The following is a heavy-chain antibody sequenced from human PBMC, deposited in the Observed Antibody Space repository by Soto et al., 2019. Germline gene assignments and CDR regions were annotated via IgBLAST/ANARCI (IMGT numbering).Heavy chain of an antibody. Sequence: SERLCSNCAVGGCSGRRGCSYWSWIRQPPGKGLEWIGYIYYSGSTNYNPSLKSRVTISVDTSKNQFSLKLTSVSAADTAVYYCARRVDYGTHYYYGMDVWGQGTTVTVSS. CDR1: GCSGRRGCSY. D-gene: IGHD4-17*01. V-gene: IGHV4-61*01. CDR3: ARRVDYGTHYYYGMDV. J-gene: IGHJ6*02. CDR2: IYYSGST.